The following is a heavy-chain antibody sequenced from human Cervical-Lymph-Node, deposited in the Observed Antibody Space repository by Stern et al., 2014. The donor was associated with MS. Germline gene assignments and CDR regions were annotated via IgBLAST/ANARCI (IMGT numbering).Heavy chain of an antibody. V-gene: IGHV4-4*02. J-gene: IGHJ4*02. CDR1: GGSISSSQW. Sequence: VQLVESGPGLVKPSGTLSLTCTVSGGSISSSQWWTWVRQPPGKGLEWIGEIYHTGTTKYNPSLKSRGTVSLDSSKNHFSLRLTSVTVADTAVYFCARKRNSGWPFDYWGQGILVTIS. CDR3: ARKRNSGWPFDY. D-gene: IGHD5-12*01. CDR2: IYHTGTT.